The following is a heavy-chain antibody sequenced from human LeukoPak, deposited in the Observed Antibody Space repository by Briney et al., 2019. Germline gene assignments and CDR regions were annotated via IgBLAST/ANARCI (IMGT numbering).Heavy chain of an antibody. CDR1: GYTFTSYG. J-gene: IGHJ4*02. V-gene: IGHV1-18*01. D-gene: IGHD3-9*01. Sequence: ASVKVSCKASGYTFTSYGISWVRQAPGQGLEWMGWISAYNGNTNYAQKLQGRVTMTTDTSTSTVYMELRSLRSDDTAVYYCARSPARGYDILTNYNDYWGQGTLVTVSS. CDR3: ARSPARGYDILTNYNDY. CDR2: ISAYNGNT.